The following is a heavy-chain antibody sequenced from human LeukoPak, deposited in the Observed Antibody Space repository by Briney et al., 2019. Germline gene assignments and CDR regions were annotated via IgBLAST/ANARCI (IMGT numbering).Heavy chain of an antibody. D-gene: IGHD3-10*01. V-gene: IGHV3-11*04. CDR2: IGSSGSTI. J-gene: IGHJ4*02. CDR1: GFTFSDHY. Sequence: GGSLRLSCAASGFTFSDHYMSWIRQAPGKGLEWVSYIGSSGSTIYYADSVKGRFTISRDNAKNSVYLQMNSLRAEDTAVYYCARLSGMVRGPEAIYYFDYWGQGTLVTVSS. CDR3: ARLSGMVRGPEAIYYFDY.